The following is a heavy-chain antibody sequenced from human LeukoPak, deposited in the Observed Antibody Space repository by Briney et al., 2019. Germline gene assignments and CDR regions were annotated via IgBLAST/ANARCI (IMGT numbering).Heavy chain of an antibody. V-gene: IGHV3-30*18. Sequence: GGSLRLSCVASGFSFSDYGMHWVRQAPGKGLEWVAMTSRDGSAEYYGDSVRGRFSISRDNSKNTPYLQMNSLRPEDTAVYHCAKDLYGSGWYNYFDPWGQGALVTVSS. CDR1: GFSFSDYG. D-gene: IGHD6-19*01. J-gene: IGHJ5*02. CDR2: TSRDGSAE. CDR3: AKDLYGSGWYNYFDP.